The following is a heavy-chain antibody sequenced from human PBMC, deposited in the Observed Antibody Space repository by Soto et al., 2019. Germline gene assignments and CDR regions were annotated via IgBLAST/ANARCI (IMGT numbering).Heavy chain of an antibody. CDR3: ARVRSCSSTSCYSIRRDAFDI. J-gene: IGHJ3*02. CDR1: GGSFSGYY. Sequence: QVQLQQWGAGLLKPSETLSLTCAVYGGSFSGYYXXXXRQPXGKGLEWIGEINHSGSTNYNPSLKSRVTISVDTSKNQFSLKLSSVTAADTAVYYCARVRSCSSTSCYSIRRDAFDIWGQGTIVTVSS. D-gene: IGHD2-2*01. CDR2: INHSGST. V-gene: IGHV4-34*01.